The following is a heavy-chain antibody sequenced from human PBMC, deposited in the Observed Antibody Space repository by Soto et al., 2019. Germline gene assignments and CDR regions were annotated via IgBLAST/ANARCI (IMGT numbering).Heavy chain of an antibody. Sequence: EVQLLESGGGLVQPGGSLRLSCAASGFTFSSYAMSSVRQAPGKGLEWVSAISGSGGSTYYADSVKGRFTISRDNSKNTLYLQMNSLRAEDTAVYYCAKGYCGGDCYSGALYYFDYWGQGTLVTVSS. CDR1: GFTFSSYA. D-gene: IGHD2-21*02. J-gene: IGHJ4*02. V-gene: IGHV3-23*01. CDR2: ISGSGGST. CDR3: AKGYCGGDCYSGALYYFDY.